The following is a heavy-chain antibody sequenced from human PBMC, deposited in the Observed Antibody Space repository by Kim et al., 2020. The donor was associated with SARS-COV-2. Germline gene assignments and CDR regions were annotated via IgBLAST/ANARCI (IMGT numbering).Heavy chain of an antibody. D-gene: IGHD3-10*01. V-gene: IGHV1-3*01. J-gene: IGHJ4*02. CDR1: GYTFTSYA. CDR2: INAGNGNT. CDR3: ARDGITMVRGVNSPLFY. Sequence: ASVKVSCKASGYTFTSYAMHWVRQAPGQRLEWMGWINAGNGNTKYSQKFQGRVTITRDTSASTAYMELSSLRSEDTAVYYCARDGITMVRGVNSPLFYWGQGTLVTVSS.